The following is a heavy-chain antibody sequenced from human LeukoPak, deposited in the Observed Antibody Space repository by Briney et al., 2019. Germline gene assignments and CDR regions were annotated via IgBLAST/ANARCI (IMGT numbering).Heavy chain of an antibody. J-gene: IGHJ4*02. V-gene: IGHV1-24*01. CDR2: FDPEDGET. Sequence: ASVKVSCKVSGYTLTELSMRWVRQAPGKGLEWMGGFDPEDGETIYAQKFQGRVTMTEDTSTDTAYMELSSLRSEDTAVYYCATGDTVTTWFFDYWGQGTLVTVSS. CDR1: GYTLTELS. CDR3: ATGDTVTTWFFDY. D-gene: IGHD4-17*01.